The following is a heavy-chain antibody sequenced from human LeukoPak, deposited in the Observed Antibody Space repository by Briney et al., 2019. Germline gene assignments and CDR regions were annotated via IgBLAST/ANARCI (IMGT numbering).Heavy chain of an antibody. J-gene: IGHJ4*02. D-gene: IGHD1-26*01. Sequence: SETLSLTCTVSGYSISSVYYWGWIRQPPGKGLEWIGNIYHSGSAYYNPSLKSRVTISVDTSKNQFSLKLSSVTAADTAVYYCARLGKAGATGYWGQGTLVTVSS. CDR3: ARLGKAGATGY. CDR2: IYHSGSA. CDR1: GYSISSVYY. V-gene: IGHV4-38-2*02.